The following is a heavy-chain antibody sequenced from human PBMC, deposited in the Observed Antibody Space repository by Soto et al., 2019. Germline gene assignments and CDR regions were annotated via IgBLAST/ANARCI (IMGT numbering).Heavy chain of an antibody. D-gene: IGHD5-18*01. CDR2: IKISGETT. V-gene: IGHV3-23*01. CDR1: GFAFSTCA. CDR3: TKDVTGDSGADY. J-gene: IGHJ4*02. Sequence: GSRRLSCAASGFAFSTCAMSWVRQAPGKGPEWVSTIKISGETTFSADTVKGRFTTSRDDSKNTLYLQMDSLRVEDTATYYCTKDVTGDSGADYWGQG.